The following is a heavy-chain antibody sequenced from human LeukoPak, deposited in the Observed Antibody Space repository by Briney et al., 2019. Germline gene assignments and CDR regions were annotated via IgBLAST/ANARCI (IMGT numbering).Heavy chain of an antibody. Sequence: KPGGSLRLSCAASGFTFSDYYMSWLRQAPGKGLEWVSYISRSGSTIYYADSVKGRFTISRDNAKNSLYLQMDSLRAEDTAVYYCASSSGWFVYWGQGTLVTVSS. V-gene: IGHV3-11*04. CDR1: GFTFSDYY. CDR2: ISRSGSTI. CDR3: ASSSGWFVY. D-gene: IGHD6-19*01. J-gene: IGHJ4*02.